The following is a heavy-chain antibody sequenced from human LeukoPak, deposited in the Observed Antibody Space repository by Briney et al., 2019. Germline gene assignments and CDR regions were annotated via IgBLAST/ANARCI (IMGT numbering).Heavy chain of an antibody. CDR1: GGSISSSNW. D-gene: IGHD2-8*01. CDR2: IYHSGST. Sequence: SGTLSLTCAVSGGSISSSNWWSWVRQPPGKGLEWIGEIYHSGSTNYNPSLKSRVTISVDTSKNQFSLKLSSVTAADTAVYYCARDLSMADLGWFDPWGQGTLATVSS. CDR3: ARDLSMADLGWFDP. J-gene: IGHJ5*02. V-gene: IGHV4-4*02.